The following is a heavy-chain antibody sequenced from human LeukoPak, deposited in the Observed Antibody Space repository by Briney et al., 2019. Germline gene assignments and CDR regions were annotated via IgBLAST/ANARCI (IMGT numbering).Heavy chain of an antibody. CDR3: ARDLRTTVTTGYYYYMDV. Sequence: SETLSLTCTVSGGSISSYYWSWIRQPAGKGLEWIGRIYTSGSTNYNPSLKSRVTMSVDTSKNQFSLKLSFVTAADTAVYYCARDLRTTVTTGYYYYMDVWGKGTTVTVSS. CDR1: GGSISSYY. V-gene: IGHV4-4*07. CDR2: IYTSGST. J-gene: IGHJ6*03. D-gene: IGHD4-17*01.